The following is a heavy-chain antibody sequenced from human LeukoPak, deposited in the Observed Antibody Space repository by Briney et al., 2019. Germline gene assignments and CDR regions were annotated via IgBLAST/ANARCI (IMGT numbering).Heavy chain of an antibody. V-gene: IGHV4-4*07. D-gene: IGHD5-18*01. CDR2: IYTSGRT. CDR3: ARDYSYPDY. CDR1: GASISSYH. Sequence: PSETLSLTCSVSGASISSYHWSWIRQPAGEGLEWIGRIYTSGRTNYNPSLNSRVTMSVDTSKNQFSLKLNSVTAADTAVYYCARDYSYPDYWGQGALVTLSS. J-gene: IGHJ4*02.